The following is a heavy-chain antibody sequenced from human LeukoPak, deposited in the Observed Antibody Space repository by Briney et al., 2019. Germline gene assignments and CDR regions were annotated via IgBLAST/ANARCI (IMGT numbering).Heavy chain of an antibody. D-gene: IGHD3-16*01. CDR1: GFTFSSYA. CDR2: ISGSGGST. J-gene: IGHJ4*02. CDR3: ASHRGGSYTSIDY. Sequence: GGSLRLSCAASGFTFSSYAMSWVRQAPGKGLEWVSAISGSGGSTYYAASVKGRFTISRDNSKNTLYLQMNSLRAEDTAVYYCASHRGGSYTSIDYWGQGTLVTVSS. V-gene: IGHV3-23*01.